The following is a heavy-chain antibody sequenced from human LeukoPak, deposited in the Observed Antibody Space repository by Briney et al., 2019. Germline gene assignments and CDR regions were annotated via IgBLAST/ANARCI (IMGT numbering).Heavy chain of an antibody. CDR3: ARDLVGADAFDI. Sequence: SETLSLTCAVYGGSFSGYYWSWIRQPPGKGLEWIGYIYYSGSTNYNPSLKSRVTISVDTSKNQFSLKLSSVTAADTAVYYCARDLVGADAFDIWGQGTMVTVSS. D-gene: IGHD1-26*01. CDR2: IYYSGST. CDR1: GGSFSGYY. V-gene: IGHV4-59*01. J-gene: IGHJ3*02.